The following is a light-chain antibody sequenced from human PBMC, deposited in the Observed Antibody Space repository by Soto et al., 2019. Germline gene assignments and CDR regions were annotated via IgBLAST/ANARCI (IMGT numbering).Light chain of an antibody. CDR2: GAS. J-gene: IGKJ1*01. CDR1: QTISSIY. Sequence: DIVLTQSPGTLSLSPGERATLSCRASQTISSIYLAWYQQKPGQPPRLLIYGASSRATDIPDRFSGGGSGTDFTLTISRLEPEDFAVYYCHLYGSSPPRPFGQGTRVEIK. V-gene: IGKV3-20*01. CDR3: HLYGSSPPRP.